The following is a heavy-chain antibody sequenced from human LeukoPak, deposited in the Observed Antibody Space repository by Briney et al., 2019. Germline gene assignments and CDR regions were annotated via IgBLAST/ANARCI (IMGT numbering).Heavy chain of an antibody. D-gene: IGHD3-22*01. V-gene: IGHV1-18*01. CDR1: GYTFTSYG. CDR3: AREYYYDSSGIRGAFDI. Sequence: ASVKVSCKASGYTFTSYGISWVRQAPGQGLEWMGWISAYNGNTNYAQKLQGRVTMTTDTSTSTAYMELRSLRSDDTAVYYCAREYYYDSSGIRGAFDIWGQGTMVTVSS. CDR2: ISAYNGNT. J-gene: IGHJ3*02.